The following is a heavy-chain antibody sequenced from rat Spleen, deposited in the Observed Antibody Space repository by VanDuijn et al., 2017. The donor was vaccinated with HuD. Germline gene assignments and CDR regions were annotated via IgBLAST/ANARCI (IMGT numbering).Heavy chain of an antibody. D-gene: IGHD1-9*01. V-gene: IGHV2-32*01. Sequence: QVQLKESGPGLVQPSQTLTLTCTVSGFTLTRYHVHWVRQPPGKGLEWMGVIGGDGITAYNSVLKSRLSISSDTSKSQVFLKMSGLKTADSATYYSARGYYGYTYDWFAYWGQGALVTVSS. J-gene: IGHJ3*01. CDR2: IGGDGIT. CDR1: GFTLTRYH. CDR3: ARGYYGYTYDWFAY.